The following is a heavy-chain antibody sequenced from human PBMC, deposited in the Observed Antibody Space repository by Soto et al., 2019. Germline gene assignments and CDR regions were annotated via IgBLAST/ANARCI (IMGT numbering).Heavy chain of an antibody. Sequence: ASVKVSCKASGGTFSSYGINWVRQAPGQGLEWMGGIIPLFGTANYAQKFQGRVTITADDSTSTAYMGLSSLRSEDTAVYYCARDGTLYDSTAYYYLYWGQGTLVTVSS. J-gene: IGHJ4*02. CDR3: ARDGTLYDSTAYYYLY. V-gene: IGHV1-69*13. CDR1: GGTFSSYG. D-gene: IGHD3-22*01. CDR2: IIPLFGTA.